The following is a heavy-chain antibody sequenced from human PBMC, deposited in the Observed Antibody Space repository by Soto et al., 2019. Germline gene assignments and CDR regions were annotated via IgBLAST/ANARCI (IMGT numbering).Heavy chain of an antibody. J-gene: IGHJ4*02. CDR3: ANDRPGSDSGFDF. V-gene: IGHV3-23*01. Sequence: EVQLLESGGGLEQPGGSLRLSCVGSGFTFSSYAMNWVRQAPGKGLEWVSDISGSGDNTAYAGSVSGRFTITSDTSKNKLYLQTNNLSAEDTAIYYRANDRPGSDSGFDFWGQGTLFTVSA. CDR1: GFTFSSYA. D-gene: IGHD2-21*02. CDR2: ISGSGDNT.